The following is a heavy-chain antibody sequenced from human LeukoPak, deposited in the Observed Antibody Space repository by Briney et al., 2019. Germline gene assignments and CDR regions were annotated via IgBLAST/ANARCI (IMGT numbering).Heavy chain of an antibody. V-gene: IGHV1-2*02. Sequence: ASVKVSCKASGYTFTGYYMHWVRQAPGQGLEWMGWINPNSGGTNYAQKFQGRVTMTRDTSISTAYMELSSLRSEDTAVYYCAREGYCTGGVCYGGFDYWGQGTLVTVSS. CDR2: INPNSGGT. J-gene: IGHJ4*02. CDR1: GYTFTGYY. CDR3: AREGYCTGGVCYGGFDY. D-gene: IGHD2-8*02.